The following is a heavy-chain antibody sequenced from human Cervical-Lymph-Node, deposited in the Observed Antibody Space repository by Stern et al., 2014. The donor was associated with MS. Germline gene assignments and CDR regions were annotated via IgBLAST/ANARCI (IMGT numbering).Heavy chain of an antibody. D-gene: IGHD5-12*01. V-gene: IGHV3-30-3*01. J-gene: IGHJ4*02. CDR1: GFTFSSYA. CDR3: TGGGYDSYSNFDY. CDR2: ISYDGSNK. Sequence: VQLGESGGGVVQPGRSLRLSCAASGFTFSSYAMHWVRQAPGKGLEWVAVISYDGSNKYYADSVKGRFTISRDNSKNTLYLQMSSLRAEDTAVYYCTGGGYDSYSNFDYWGQGTLVTVSS.